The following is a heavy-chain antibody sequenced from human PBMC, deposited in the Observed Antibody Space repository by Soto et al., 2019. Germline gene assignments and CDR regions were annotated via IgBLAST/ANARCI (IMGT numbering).Heavy chain of an antibody. D-gene: IGHD2-8*02. CDR3: VRGGGVGLFDP. CDR1: AFTFGDYY. Sequence: GGSLRLSCAGSAFTFGDYYMGWIRQAPGKGLEWLSYISPGSRYPAYADSVKGRFTISRDNAKRSLYLQMMSLTAEDKAIYYCVRGGGVGLFDPWGQGTMVTVSS. CDR2: ISPGSRYP. J-gene: IGHJ5*02. V-gene: IGHV3-11*06.